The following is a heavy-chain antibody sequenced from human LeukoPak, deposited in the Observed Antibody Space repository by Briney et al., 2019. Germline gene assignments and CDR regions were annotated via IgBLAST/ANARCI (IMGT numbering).Heavy chain of an antibody. Sequence: PGGSLRLSWAASGFTVSTNYMSWVRQAPGKGLECVSLIYSGGGTYYADSVKGRFTISRDNSRNTLSLQMNSLRVDDTAVYYCARGFRSVTTWGYFDYWGQGALVTVSS. V-gene: IGHV3-66*01. D-gene: IGHD4-17*01. CDR3: ARGFRSVTTWGYFDY. CDR1: GFTVSTNY. J-gene: IGHJ4*02. CDR2: IYSGGGT.